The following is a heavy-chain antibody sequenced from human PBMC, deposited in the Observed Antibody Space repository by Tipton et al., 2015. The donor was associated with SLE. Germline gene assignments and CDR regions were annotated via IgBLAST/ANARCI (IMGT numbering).Heavy chain of an antibody. J-gene: IGHJ5*02. CDR1: GYDFPGYY. Sequence: QLVQSGAEVKKAGETLKISCKGSGYDFPGYYIAWVRQTPGKGLELVGMVYPRDSEVRYSPSFQGHVTVSADRSINTAYLQWSSLKASDTAMYYCARLAGGGLSTSYYWFDTWGQGTLVTVSA. CDR3: ARLAGGGLSTSYYWFDT. V-gene: IGHV5-51*03. D-gene: IGHD3-10*01. CDR2: VYPRDSEV.